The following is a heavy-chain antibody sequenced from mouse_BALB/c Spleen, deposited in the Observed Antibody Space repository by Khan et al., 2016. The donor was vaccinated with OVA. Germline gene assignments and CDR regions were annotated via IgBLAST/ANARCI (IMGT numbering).Heavy chain of an antibody. J-gene: IGHJ4*01. CDR1: GFTFSSYG. CDR2: ISSGGRYT. CDR3: ARAYYGNDYYGMDY. V-gene: IGHV5-6*01. Sequence: EVQFVESGGDLVKSGGSLKVSCAAFGFTFSSYGMSWVRQNSDKRLEWVATISSGGRYTYFPDSVKGRFTISRDNAKNTLYLQMSSLKSEDTAMYYCARAYYGNDYYGMDYWGQGTSVTVSS. D-gene: IGHD2-10*01.